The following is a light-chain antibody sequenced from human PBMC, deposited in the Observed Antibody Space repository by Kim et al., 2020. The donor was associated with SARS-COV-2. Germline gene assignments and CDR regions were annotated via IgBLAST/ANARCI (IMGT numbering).Light chain of an antibody. Sequence: SITIACTGTSSDVGGYNYVSWYQQHPGKAPKLMISDVSNRPSGVSNRFSGSKSVNTASLTISGLLAEDEADYYCSSYIRSSTTYVFGTGTKVTVL. CDR1: SSDVGGYNY. CDR3: SSYIRSSTTYV. J-gene: IGLJ1*01. CDR2: DVS. V-gene: IGLV2-14*03.